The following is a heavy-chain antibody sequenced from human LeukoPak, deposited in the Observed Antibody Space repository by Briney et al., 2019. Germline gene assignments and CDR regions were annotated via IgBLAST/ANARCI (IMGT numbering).Heavy chain of an antibody. CDR1: GGSISSYY. Sequence: SETLSLTCTVSGGSISSYYWSWIRQPPGKGLEWIGYIYYSGYTNYNPSLKSRVTISVDTSKNQFSLKMRSVTAADTAVYYCARVGFETLRYLPDWYFDLWGRGTLVTVSS. J-gene: IGHJ2*01. V-gene: IGHV4-59*12. CDR3: ARVGFETLRYLPDWYFDL. CDR2: IYYSGYT. D-gene: IGHD3-9*01.